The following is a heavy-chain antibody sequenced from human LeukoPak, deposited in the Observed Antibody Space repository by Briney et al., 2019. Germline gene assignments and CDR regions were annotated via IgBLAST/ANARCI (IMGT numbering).Heavy chain of an antibody. D-gene: IGHD3-10*01. J-gene: IGHJ3*02. V-gene: IGHV3-23*01. CDR2: ISGSGGST. CDR3: TTGAPFAPIWFGEFDAFDI. Sequence: AGGSLRLSCAASGFTFSSYAMSWVRQAPGKGLEWVSAISGSGGSTYYADSVKGRFTISRDNSKNTLYLQMNSLKTEDTAVYYCTTGAPFAPIWFGEFDAFDIWGQGTMVTVSS. CDR1: GFTFSSYA.